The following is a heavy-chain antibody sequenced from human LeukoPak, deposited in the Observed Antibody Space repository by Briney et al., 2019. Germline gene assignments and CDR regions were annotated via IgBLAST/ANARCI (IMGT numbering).Heavy chain of an antibody. CDR3: ARGAYYYDSSGYYDY. CDR1: GYTFTGYY. D-gene: IGHD3-22*01. V-gene: IGHV1-2*04. CDR2: INPNSGGT. J-gene: IGHJ4*02. Sequence: ASVKVSCTTSGYTFTGYYMHWVRQAPGQGLEWMGWINPNSGGTNYAQKFQGWVTMTRDTSISTAYMELSRLRSDDTAVYYCARGAYYYDSSGYYDYWGQGTLVTVSS.